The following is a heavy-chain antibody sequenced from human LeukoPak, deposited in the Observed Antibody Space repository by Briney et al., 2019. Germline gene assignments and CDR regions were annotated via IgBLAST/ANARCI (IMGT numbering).Heavy chain of an antibody. CDR2: IYSGGTT. D-gene: IGHD4-23*01. Sequence: GRSLRLSCAASGFTFSSYGMHWVRQAPGKGLEWVSLIYSGGTTYYADSVKGRFTISRDNSKNTLYLQMNSLRVEDTAVYYCARRAGGYSHPYDYWGQGILVTVSS. CDR3: ARRAGGYSHPYDY. CDR1: GFTFSSYG. J-gene: IGHJ4*02. V-gene: IGHV3-53*01.